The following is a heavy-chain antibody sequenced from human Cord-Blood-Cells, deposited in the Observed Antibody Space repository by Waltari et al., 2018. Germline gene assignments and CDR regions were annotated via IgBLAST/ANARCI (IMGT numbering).Heavy chain of an antibody. Sequence: VESGGGVVQPGRSLRLSCAASGFTFSSYGMHWVRQAPGKGLEWVAVISYDGSNKYYADSVKGRFTISRDNSKNTLYLQMNSLRAEDTAVYYCAKDQRRRVGATDYWGQGTLVTVSS. CDR2: ISYDGSNK. J-gene: IGHJ4*02. CDR1: GFTFSSYG. V-gene: IGHV3-30*18. D-gene: IGHD1-26*01. CDR3: AKDQRRRVGATDY.